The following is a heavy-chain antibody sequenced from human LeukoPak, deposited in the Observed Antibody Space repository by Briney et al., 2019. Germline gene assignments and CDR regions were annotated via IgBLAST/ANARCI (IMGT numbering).Heavy chain of an antibody. D-gene: IGHD3-10*01. CDR3: ARDYYGSLGMDV. J-gene: IGHJ6*02. CDR2: ISSSSSYI. CDR1: GFTFSDYS. Sequence: GGSLRLSCAASGFTFSDYSINWVRQAPGKGLEWVSSISSSSSYIYYADSVKGRFTISRDNAKNSLYLQMNSLRAEDTAVYYCARDYYGSLGMDVWGQGTTVTVSS. V-gene: IGHV3-21*01.